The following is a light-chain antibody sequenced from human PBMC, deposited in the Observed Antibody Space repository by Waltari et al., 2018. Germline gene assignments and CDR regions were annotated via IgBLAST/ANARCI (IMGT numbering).Light chain of an antibody. CDR2: GAS. J-gene: IGKJ1*01. CDR1: QSVSSSY. V-gene: IGKV3-20*01. Sequence: ERVLTQAPGTLSLSPGERATLSCRASQSVSSSYLAWSQQKPGQAPRLLNYGASTRATGIPDRLRVSVSGTDFTLTITRLEPEDFAVYDCLQYGNSSWTFGQGTKVEFK. CDR3: LQYGNSSWT.